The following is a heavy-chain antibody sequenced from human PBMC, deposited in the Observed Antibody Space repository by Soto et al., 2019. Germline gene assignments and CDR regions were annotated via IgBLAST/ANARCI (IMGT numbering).Heavy chain of an antibody. V-gene: IGHV3-23*01. CDR1: GFIFGSYA. CDR2: IDGSGGTI. D-gene: IGHD4-17*01. CDR3: AKRTYGDYDLGYFDL. Sequence: HPWGSLRLSCAASGFIFGSYAMTWVRQAPGKGLEWVSTIDGSGGTISYADSVKGRFTISRDNSKNTLYLQMNILRADDTAVYYCAKRTYGDYDLGYFDLWGRGTLVTVSS. J-gene: IGHJ2*01.